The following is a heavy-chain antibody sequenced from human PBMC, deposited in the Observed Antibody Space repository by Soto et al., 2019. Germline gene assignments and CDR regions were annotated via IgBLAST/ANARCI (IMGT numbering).Heavy chain of an antibody. J-gene: IGHJ4*02. CDR1: GGSFTSNNW. CDR2: IYRTGGT. D-gene: IGHD1-7*01. CDR3: ASRDPGTSVDY. Sequence: NTSETLSLTCAVSGGSFTSNNWWTWVRQPPGQGLEWIGEIYRTGGTNYNPSLKSRVTISLDKSENQFSLKVASLTAADTAVYYCASRDPGTSVDYWGQGTLVTVSS. V-gene: IGHV4-4*02.